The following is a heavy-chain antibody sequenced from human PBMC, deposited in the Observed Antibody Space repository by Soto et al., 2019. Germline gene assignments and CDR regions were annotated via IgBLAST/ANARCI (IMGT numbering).Heavy chain of an antibody. CDR2: LSVTGGDP. D-gene: IGHD1-26*01. Sequence: EVRLLESGGGLVQPGGSLRLSCAASGFSFSSYDMTWVRQAPGQGLEWVSSLSVTGGDPYYADSVRGRFTMSRDNSKNTLALEMSGLRADDSAVYYCAKGRETTTSAKFCFDNWGQGTLVTVSS. CDR3: AKGRETTTSAKFCFDN. CDR1: GFSFSSYD. J-gene: IGHJ4*02. V-gene: IGHV3-23*01.